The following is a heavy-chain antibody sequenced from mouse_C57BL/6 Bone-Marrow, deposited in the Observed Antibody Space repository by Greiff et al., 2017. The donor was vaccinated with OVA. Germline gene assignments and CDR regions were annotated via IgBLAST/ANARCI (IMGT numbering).Heavy chain of an antibody. D-gene: IGHD1-1*01. CDR3: ARRGNYGSFYWYFDV. CDR1: DSEVFPIAY. V-gene: IGHV15-2*01. Sequence: QVQLQQSGSELRSPGSSVKLSCKDFDSEVFPIAYMSWVRQKPGHGFEWIGGILPSIGRTIYGEKFEDKATLDADTLSNTAYLELNSLTSEDSAIYYCARRGNYGSFYWYFDVWGTGTTVTVSS. CDR2: ILPSIGRT. J-gene: IGHJ1*03.